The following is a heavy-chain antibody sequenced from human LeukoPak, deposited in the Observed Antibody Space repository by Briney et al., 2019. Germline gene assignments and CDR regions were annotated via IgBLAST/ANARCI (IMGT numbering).Heavy chain of an antibody. CDR1: GFTFSSYG. CDR3: ANCIVATTLLDY. Sequence: PGGSLRLSCAASGFTFSSYGMHWVRQAPGKGLEWVAVISYDGSNIYYADSVKGRFTISRDNSKNTLYLQMNSVRAEDTAVYYCANCIVATTLLDYWGQGTLVTVSS. D-gene: IGHD5-12*01. CDR2: ISYDGSNI. J-gene: IGHJ4*02. V-gene: IGHV3-30*18.